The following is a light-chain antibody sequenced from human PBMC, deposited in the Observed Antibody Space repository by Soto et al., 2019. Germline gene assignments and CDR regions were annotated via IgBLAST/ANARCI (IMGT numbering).Light chain of an antibody. CDR3: QQTYSSPET. J-gene: IGKJ1*01. CDR2: AAS. V-gene: IGKV1-39*01. Sequence: DIQMTQSPSSLSASVGDRVTITCRASQSLSNYLNWFQQKPGNPPKLLIYAASTLQGGVPSRFSGRGSGTEFTLTSSSLQPEDFATYYCQQTYSSPETFGQGTKVEI. CDR1: QSLSNY.